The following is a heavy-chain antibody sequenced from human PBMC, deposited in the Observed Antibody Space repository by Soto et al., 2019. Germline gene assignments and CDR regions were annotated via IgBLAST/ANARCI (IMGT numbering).Heavy chain of an antibody. V-gene: IGHV1-69*04. J-gene: IGHJ5*02. CDR3: ARDPGPQVVPAAISDS. D-gene: IGHD2-2*01. CDR1: GGTFSSYT. CDR2: IIPILGIA. Sequence: SVKVSCKASGGTFSSYTISWVLLAPGQGLEWMGRIIPILGIANYAQKFQGRVTITADKSTSTAYMELSSLRSEDTAVYYCARDPGPQVVPAAISDSWGQGTLVTVSS.